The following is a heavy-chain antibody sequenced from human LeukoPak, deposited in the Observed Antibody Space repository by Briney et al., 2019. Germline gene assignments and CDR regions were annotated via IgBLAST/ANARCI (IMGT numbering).Heavy chain of an antibody. CDR2: ISSSGSTI. Sequence: TGGSLRLSCAASGFTFSSYEMNWVRQAPGKGLEWVSYISSSGSTIYYADSVKGRFTISRDNAKNSLYLQMNSLRAEDTAVYYCARARYNWNAHSDYWGQGTLVTVSS. V-gene: IGHV3-48*03. CDR3: ARARYNWNAHSDY. J-gene: IGHJ4*02. CDR1: GFTFSSYE. D-gene: IGHD1-20*01.